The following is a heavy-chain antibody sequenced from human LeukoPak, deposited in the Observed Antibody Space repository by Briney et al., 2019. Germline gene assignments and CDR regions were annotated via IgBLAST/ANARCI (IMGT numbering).Heavy chain of an antibody. CDR3: ARSIGYGPFDY. Sequence: GGSLRLSCAASGFTVSNNYMSWVRQAPGKGLEWVSVIYSGGGTNYANSVKGQFTVSRDNSKNTLYLQMNSLRAEDTAVYYCARSIGYGPFDYWGQGTLVTVSS. J-gene: IGHJ4*02. CDR2: IYSGGGT. D-gene: IGHD5-12*01. V-gene: IGHV3-66*02. CDR1: GFTVSNNY.